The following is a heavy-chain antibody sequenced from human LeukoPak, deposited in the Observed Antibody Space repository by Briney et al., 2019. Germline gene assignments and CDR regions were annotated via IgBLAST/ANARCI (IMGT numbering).Heavy chain of an antibody. J-gene: IGHJ6*02. CDR2: IWYDGSNK. CDR1: GFTFSSYG. Sequence: PGGSLRLSCAASGFTFSSYGMHWVRQAPGKGLEWVAVIWYDGSNKYYADSVKGRFAISRDNSKNTLYLQMNSLRAEDTAVYYCAKDGRSSSSSYSSSWYGSYYYGMDVWGQGTTVTVSS. V-gene: IGHV3-33*06. D-gene: IGHD6-13*01. CDR3: AKDGRSSSSSYSSSWYGSYYYGMDV.